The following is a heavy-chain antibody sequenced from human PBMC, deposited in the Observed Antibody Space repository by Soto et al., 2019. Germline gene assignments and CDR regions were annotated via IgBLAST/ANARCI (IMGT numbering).Heavy chain of an antibody. CDR3: AKGRADYYYMDV. Sequence: ESGGGLVQPGRSLRLSCAASGFTFDDYAMHWVRQAPGKGLEWVSGISWNSGSIGYADSVKGRFTISRDNAKNSLYLQMNSLRAEDTALYYCAKGRADYYYMDVWGKGTTVTVSS. J-gene: IGHJ6*03. CDR2: ISWNSGSI. CDR1: GFTFDDYA. V-gene: IGHV3-9*01.